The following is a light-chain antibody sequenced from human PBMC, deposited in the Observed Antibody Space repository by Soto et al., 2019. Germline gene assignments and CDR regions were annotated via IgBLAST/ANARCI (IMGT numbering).Light chain of an antibody. Sequence: EIVMTQSPATLSVSPGERATLSCRASQSVSTDLAWYQQKPGQAPRLLIYGASTRATGIPARFSGSGSGTEFTLTISRLQSEDLAVYYCQHYNNWPPWSFGQGTKVENK. CDR2: GAS. J-gene: IGKJ1*01. CDR3: QHYNNWPPWS. CDR1: QSVSTD. V-gene: IGKV3-15*01.